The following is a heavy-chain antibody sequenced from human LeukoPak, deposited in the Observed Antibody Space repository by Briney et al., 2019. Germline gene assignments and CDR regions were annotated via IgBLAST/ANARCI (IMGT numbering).Heavy chain of an antibody. J-gene: IGHJ4*02. CDR1: GFTFSDYY. CDR2: IYGGGNT. Sequence: GGSLRLSCAASGFTFSDYYMSWIRQAPGKGLEWVSVIYGGGNTYYADSVKGRFTISRDISKNTLYLQMNSLRAEDTAVYYCVTTSGTYYKLAYWGQGTLVTVSS. CDR3: VTTSGTYYKLAY. V-gene: IGHV3-53*01. D-gene: IGHD3-10*01.